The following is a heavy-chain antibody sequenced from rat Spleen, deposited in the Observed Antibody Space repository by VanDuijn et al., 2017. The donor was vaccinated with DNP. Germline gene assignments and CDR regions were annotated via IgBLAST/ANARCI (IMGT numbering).Heavy chain of an antibody. CDR2: ITSSGVNT. V-gene: IGHV5-31*01. CDR1: GFTFNNYW. J-gene: IGHJ3*01. D-gene: IGHD1-2*01. Sequence: EVQLVESGGDLVQPGRSLKLSCVASGFTFNNYWMTWIRQVPGKGLKWVASITSSGVNTFYRDSVKGRFTISRDNAKNTQYLQMDSQRSEETATYYCATGSYYYYSNNPRDWFAYWGQGTLVTVSS. CDR3: ATGSYYYYSNNPRDWFAY.